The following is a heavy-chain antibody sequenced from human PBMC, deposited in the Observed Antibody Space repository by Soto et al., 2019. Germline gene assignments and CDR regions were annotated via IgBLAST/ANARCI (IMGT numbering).Heavy chain of an antibody. CDR2: IYSIGST. CDR3: RRSSRYSTDV. D-gene: IGHD6-13*01. Sequence: QLQLQESGPGLVKPSETLSLTCTVSGGSISSSSYWGWIRQPPGKGLEWIGSIYSIGSTYYNPSLKSRVTISADTSKYHCSLKLSSVTAADTAVYYCRRSSRYSTDVWGQGTTVTVSS. J-gene: IGHJ6*02. CDR1: GGSISSSSY. V-gene: IGHV4-39*02.